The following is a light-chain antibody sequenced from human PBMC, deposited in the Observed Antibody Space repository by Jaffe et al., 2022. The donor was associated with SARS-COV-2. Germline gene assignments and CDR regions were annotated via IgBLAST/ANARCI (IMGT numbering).Light chain of an antibody. CDR2: DDT. Sequence: SYVLTQPPSVSVAPGHTATIICGGANIGSLSVHWYQKRPGQAPVLVVHDDTDRPSGIPERFSGSNSGNTATLTISGVEAGDEADYYCQVLDNIKDQGVFGGGTKLIVL. J-gene: IGLJ2*01. CDR3: QVLDNIKDQGV. CDR1: NIGSLS. V-gene: IGLV3-21*02.